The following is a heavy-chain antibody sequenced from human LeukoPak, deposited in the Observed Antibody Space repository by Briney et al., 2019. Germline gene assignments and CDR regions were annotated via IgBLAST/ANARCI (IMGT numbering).Heavy chain of an antibody. CDR2: ISYDGSNK. V-gene: IGHV3-30-3*01. J-gene: IGHJ4*02. CDR1: GFTFSSYA. CDR3: ANAVQWSTPPWNFDY. Sequence: GGSLRLSCAASGFTFSSYAMHWVRQAPGKGLEWVAVISYDGSNKYYADSVKGRFTISRDNSKNTLYLQMNSLRAEDTAVYYCANAVQWSTPPWNFDYWGQGTLVTVSS. D-gene: IGHD6-19*01.